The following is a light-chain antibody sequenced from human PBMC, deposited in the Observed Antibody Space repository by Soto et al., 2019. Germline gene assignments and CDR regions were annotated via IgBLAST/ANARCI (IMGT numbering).Light chain of an antibody. V-gene: IGKV3-11*01. J-gene: IGKJ4*01. CDR2: DAS. CDR1: QSISSY. CDR3: QQRSDWPPL. Sequence: EIVVTQSPATLSLSPGERATLSCRASQSISSYLAWYQQKPGQAPRLLIYDASKRATGISARFSGSGSGTDFTLTISSLEPEDFAVYYCQQRSDWPPLFGGGTKVEIK.